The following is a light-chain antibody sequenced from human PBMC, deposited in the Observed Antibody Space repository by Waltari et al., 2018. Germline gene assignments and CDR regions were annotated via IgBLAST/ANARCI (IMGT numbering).Light chain of an antibody. CDR3: QTTDSSGAWA. J-gene: IGLJ3*02. CDR1: ALSRQY. V-gene: IGLV3-25*03. Sequence: SHELTQPPSVSVSPGQTARITCSGDALSRQYAYWYQQKAGQAPVAVICKDSERPSGIAERFSGSTSGTTVTLTISGVQAEDEADYYCQTTDSSGAWAFGGGTKLTVL. CDR2: KDS.